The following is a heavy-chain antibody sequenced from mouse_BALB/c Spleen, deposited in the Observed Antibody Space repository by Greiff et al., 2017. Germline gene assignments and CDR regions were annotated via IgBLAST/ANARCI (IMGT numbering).Heavy chain of an antibody. V-gene: IGHV14-3*02. CDR1: GFNIKDTY. CDR3: ARSFYDYGLAY. J-gene: IGHJ3*01. D-gene: IGHD2-4*01. Sequence: EVKLMESGAELVKPGASVKLSCTASGFNIKDTYMHWVKQRPEQGLEWIGRIDPANGNTKYDPKFQGKATITADTSSNTAYLQLSSLTSEDTAVYYCARSFYDYGLAYWGQGTLVTVSA. CDR2: IDPANGNT.